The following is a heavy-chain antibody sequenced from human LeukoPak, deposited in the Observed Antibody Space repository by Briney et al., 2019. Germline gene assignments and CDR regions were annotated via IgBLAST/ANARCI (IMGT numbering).Heavy chain of an antibody. V-gene: IGHV1-18*01. D-gene: IGHD3-10*01. CDR2: ISAYNGNT. Sequence: ASVKVTCKASGYTFTSYGISWVRQAPGQGLEWMGWISAYNGNTNYAQKLQGRVTMTTDTSTSTAYMELRSLRSDDTAVYYCARDAWDYGSGSYYYWGQGTLVTVSS. CDR1: GYTFTSYG. J-gene: IGHJ4*02. CDR3: ARDAWDYGSGSYYY.